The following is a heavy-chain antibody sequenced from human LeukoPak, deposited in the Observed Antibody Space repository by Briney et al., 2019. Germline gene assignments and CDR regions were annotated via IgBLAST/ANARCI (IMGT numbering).Heavy chain of an antibody. Sequence: ASVKVSCKVSGYTFTGYYMHWVRQAPGQGLEWMGWINPNNGGTNYALGFQGRVTMSRDTSISTAYMELSSLRSDDTAVYYCAGARYSVSPTYHYYGMGVWGQGTTVTVSS. D-gene: IGHD6-13*01. J-gene: IGHJ6*02. V-gene: IGHV1-2*02. CDR3: AGARYSVSPTYHYYGMGV. CDR1: GYTFTGYY. CDR2: INPNNGGT.